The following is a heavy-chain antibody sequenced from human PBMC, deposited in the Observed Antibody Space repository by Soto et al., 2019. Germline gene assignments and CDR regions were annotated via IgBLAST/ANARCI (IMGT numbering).Heavy chain of an antibody. CDR1: GFTFTTFG. D-gene: IGHD1-26*01. CDR2: ISYDGHNK. J-gene: IGHJ6*02. Sequence: QVQLVESGGGVVQPGGSLRLSCTASGFTFTTFGIHWVRQAPGKGLEWVALISYDGHNKYYSYSVKGRFTISRDNYKNTLSLQMNSRRAEDTAVYYCAKDLQAYLDSNYYNNVMDVWGQVTPVSVS. V-gene: IGHV3-30*18. CDR3: AKDLQAYLDSNYYNNVMDV.